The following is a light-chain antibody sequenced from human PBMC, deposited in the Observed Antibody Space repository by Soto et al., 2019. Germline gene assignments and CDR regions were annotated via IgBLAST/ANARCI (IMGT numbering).Light chain of an antibody. Sequence: QSELTQPPSASGTPGQGVTISCSGGSSNIGVNTVNWYQQLPGMAPKLLIHTNNQRPSGVPDRFSGPKSGTSASLAISRLQSEDEADYYCASWDDSLHGVTFGGGTKLTVL. V-gene: IGLV1-44*01. J-gene: IGLJ2*01. CDR1: SSNIGVNT. CDR2: TNN. CDR3: ASWDDSLHGVT.